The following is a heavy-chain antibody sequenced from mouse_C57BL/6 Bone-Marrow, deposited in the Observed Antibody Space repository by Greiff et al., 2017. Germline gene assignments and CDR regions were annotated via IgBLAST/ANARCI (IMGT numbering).Heavy chain of an antibody. Sequence: QVQLQQSGAELVKPGASVKLSCKASGYTFTSYWMQWVKQRPGQGLEWIGEIDPSDSYTNYNQKFKGKATLTVDTSSSTAYMQLSSLTSEDSAVYYCSSADGNWDYFDYWGQGTTRTVSS. CDR2: IDPSDSYT. CDR1: GYTFTSYW. V-gene: IGHV1-50*01. J-gene: IGHJ2*01. CDR3: SSADGNWDYFDY. D-gene: IGHD2-1*01.